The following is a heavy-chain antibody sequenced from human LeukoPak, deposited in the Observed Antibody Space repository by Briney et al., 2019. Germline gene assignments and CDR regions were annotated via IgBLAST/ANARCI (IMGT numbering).Heavy chain of an antibody. D-gene: IGHD2-15*01. V-gene: IGHV3-23*01. Sequence: GGSLRLSCAASGFTFSSYAMSWVRQAPGKGLEWVSAISGSGGSTYYADSVKGRFTISRGSSKNTLYLQMNSLRAEDTAVYYCAKDGGGFQPHDYWGQGTLVTVSS. CDR3: AKDGGGFQPHDY. CDR2: ISGSGGST. CDR1: GFTFSSYA. J-gene: IGHJ4*02.